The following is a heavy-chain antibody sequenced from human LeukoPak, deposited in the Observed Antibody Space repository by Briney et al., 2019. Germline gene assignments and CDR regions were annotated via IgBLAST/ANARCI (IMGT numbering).Heavy chain of an antibody. Sequence: SETLSLACAVYGGSFSGYYWSWIRQPPGKGLEWIGEINHSGSTNYNPSLKSRVTISVDTSKNQFSLKLSSVTAADTAVYYCARFRFGFDPWGQGTLVTVSS. CDR1: GGSFSGYY. J-gene: IGHJ5*02. V-gene: IGHV4-34*01. CDR3: ARFRFGFDP. CDR2: INHSGST.